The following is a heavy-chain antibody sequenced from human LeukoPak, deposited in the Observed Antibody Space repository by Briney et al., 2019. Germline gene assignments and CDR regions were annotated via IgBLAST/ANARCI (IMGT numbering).Heavy chain of an antibody. CDR2: IYYSGST. Sequence: SETLSLTCTVSGGSISSGGYYWSWIRQPPGKGLEWIGSIYYSGSTYYNPSLKSRVTISVDTSKNQFSLKLSSVTAADTAVYYCARVPMDYYDSSGYYYAFDIWGQGTMVTVSS. CDR1: GGSISSGGYY. CDR3: ARVPMDYYDSSGYYYAFDI. D-gene: IGHD3-22*01. V-gene: IGHV4-39*07. J-gene: IGHJ3*02.